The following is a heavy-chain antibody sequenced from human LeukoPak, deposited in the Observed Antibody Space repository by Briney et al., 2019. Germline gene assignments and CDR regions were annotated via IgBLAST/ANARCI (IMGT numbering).Heavy chain of an antibody. Sequence: NAGGSLRLSCAASGFTFSSYNMNWVRQAPGKGLEWVSSITSSSSSIYYADSVKGRFTISRDNAKNSLYLQMNSLRAEDTAVYYCARIEVTTQSGEYFQHWGQGTLVTVSS. J-gene: IGHJ1*01. V-gene: IGHV3-21*01. CDR3: ARIEVTTQSGEYFQH. CDR2: ITSSSSSI. CDR1: GFTFSSYN. D-gene: IGHD4-17*01.